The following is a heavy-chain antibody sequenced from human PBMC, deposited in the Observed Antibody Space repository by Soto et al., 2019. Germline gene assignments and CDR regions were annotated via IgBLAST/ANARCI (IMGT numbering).Heavy chain of an antibody. Sequence: PGGSLRLSCEASGFIFSSYSMHWVRQAPGKGLVWVSRINDNGRRTNYADSVKGRLTMSRDNAQNTVYLQMNSLRAEDTAVYYCARDVELQSFDYWGQGP. D-gene: IGHD1-26*01. CDR3: ARDVELQSFDY. CDR1: GFIFSSYS. CDR2: INDNGRRT. V-gene: IGHV3-74*01. J-gene: IGHJ4*02.